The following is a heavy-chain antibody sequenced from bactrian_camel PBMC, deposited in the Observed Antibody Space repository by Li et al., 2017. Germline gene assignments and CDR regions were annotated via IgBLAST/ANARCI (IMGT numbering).Heavy chain of an antibody. CDR1: GNTPSTYC. Sequence: DVQLVESGGGSVQAGGSLILSCAASGNTPSTYCMGWFRQAPGKAREWVASRHYHGITYYTDSVRGRFSISQDNVENTVYLQMNSLKPEDTAMYYCAADLFRVTACGAGYVPDFPYRGQGTQGTVS. CDR3: AADLFRVTACGAGYVPDFPY. CDR2: RHYHGIT. V-gene: IGHV3S10*01. J-gene: IGHJ6*01. D-gene: IGHD5*01.